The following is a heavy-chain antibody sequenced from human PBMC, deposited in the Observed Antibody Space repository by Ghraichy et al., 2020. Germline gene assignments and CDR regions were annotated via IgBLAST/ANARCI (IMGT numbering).Heavy chain of an antibody. V-gene: IGHV3-53*01. D-gene: IGHD3-22*01. Sequence: GGSLRLSCAASGFTVSSNYMSWVRQAPGKGLEWVSVIYSGGSTYYADSVKGRFTISRDNSKNTLYLQMNSLRAEDTAVYYCARSTYYYDSSGYRPIDYWGQGTLVTVSS. CDR1: GFTVSSNY. CDR2: IYSGGST. J-gene: IGHJ4*02. CDR3: ARSTYYYDSSGYRPIDY.